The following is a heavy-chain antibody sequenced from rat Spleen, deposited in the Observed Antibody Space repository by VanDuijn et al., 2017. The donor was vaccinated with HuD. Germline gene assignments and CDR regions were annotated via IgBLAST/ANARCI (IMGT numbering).Heavy chain of an antibody. Sequence: QVQLKESGPGLVQPSQTLSLTCTVSGFSLTDYNVHWVRQPTGKGLERMGVIWATGSTDYNSALKSRLSISRDTSKSQVFLKMNSVQTEDTAMYFCASHYSSYRGDWFAYWGQGTLVTVSS. CDR1: GFSLTDYN. CDR3: ASHYSSYRGDWFAY. CDR2: IWATGST. V-gene: IGHV2-30*01. J-gene: IGHJ3*01. D-gene: IGHD1-2*01.